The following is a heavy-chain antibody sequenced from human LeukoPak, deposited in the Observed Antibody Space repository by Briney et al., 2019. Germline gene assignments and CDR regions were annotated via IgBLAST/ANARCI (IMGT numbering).Heavy chain of an antibody. Sequence: ASVKVSCKASGYTFTSYGISWVRQAPGQGLEWMGWISAYNGNTNYAQKLQGRVTMTTDTSTSTAYMELRSLGSDDTAVYYCARVRDKAAPLQLYYYYYYYMDVWGKGTTVTVSS. J-gene: IGHJ6*03. CDR1: GYTFTSYG. V-gene: IGHV1-18*01. D-gene: IGHD5-24*01. CDR2: ISAYNGNT. CDR3: ARVRDKAAPLQLYYYYYYYMDV.